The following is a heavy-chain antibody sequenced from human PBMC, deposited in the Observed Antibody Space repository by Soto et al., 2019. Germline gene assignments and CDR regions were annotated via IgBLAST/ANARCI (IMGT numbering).Heavy chain of an antibody. D-gene: IGHD3-3*01. Sequence: ASVKVSCKASGYTFTSYGISWVRQAPGQGLEWMGWISAYNGNTNYAQKLQGRVTMTTDTSTSTAYMELRSLRSDDTAVYYCAREAPLDFWSGVNYYYYYYMDVWGKGTTVTVSS. CDR1: GYTFTSYG. J-gene: IGHJ6*03. CDR2: ISAYNGNT. CDR3: AREAPLDFWSGVNYYYYYYMDV. V-gene: IGHV1-18*01.